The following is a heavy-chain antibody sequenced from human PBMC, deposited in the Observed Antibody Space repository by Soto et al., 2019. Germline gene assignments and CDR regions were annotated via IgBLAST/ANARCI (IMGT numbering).Heavy chain of an antibody. J-gene: IGHJ5*02. CDR3: ARVNSDSSAYNWFDP. CDR2: INAGNGNT. CDR1: GDNFTTYA. Sequence: ASVKVSCKASGDNFTTYAMHWVRQAPGQRLEWMGWINAGNGNTKYSQKFQGRVTITRDTSASTAYMELSSLRSEDTAVYYCARVNSDSSAYNWFDPWGQGTLLTVSP. D-gene: IGHD3-22*01. V-gene: IGHV1-3*01.